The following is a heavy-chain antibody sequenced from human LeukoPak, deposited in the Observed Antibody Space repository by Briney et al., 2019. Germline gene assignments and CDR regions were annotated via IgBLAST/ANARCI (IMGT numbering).Heavy chain of an antibody. Sequence: VASVKVSCKASGYTFTSYYMHWVRQAPGQGLEWMGGIIPIFGTANYAQKFQGRVTITADESTSTAYMELSSLRSEDTAVYYCARGKDYGDYRDAFDIWGQGTMVTVSS. V-gene: IGHV1-69*13. CDR2: IIPIFGTA. D-gene: IGHD4-17*01. CDR3: ARGKDYGDYRDAFDI. J-gene: IGHJ3*02. CDR1: GYTFTSYY.